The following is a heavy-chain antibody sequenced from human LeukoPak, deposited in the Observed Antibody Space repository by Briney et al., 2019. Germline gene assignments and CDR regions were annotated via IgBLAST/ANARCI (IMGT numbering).Heavy chain of an antibody. CDR2: ISHTGLA. CDR1: GGSFSGYY. Sequence: SETLSLTCAVYGGSFSGYYWTLIRQTPGKGLEWIGEISHTGLAGSNPSLKSRVTIFVDSSKKQFSLRMTSVTAADTGVYYCARVPDITARPCDTWGPGTLDTVSS. D-gene: IGHD1-1*01. V-gene: IGHV4-34*01. J-gene: IGHJ5*02. CDR3: ARVPDITARPCDT.